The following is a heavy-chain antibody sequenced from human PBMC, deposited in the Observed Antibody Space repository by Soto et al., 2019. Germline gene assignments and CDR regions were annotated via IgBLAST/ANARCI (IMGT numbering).Heavy chain of an antibody. D-gene: IGHD4-17*01. V-gene: IGHV1-2*02. CDR3: AIDYGKSCHDYFDP. CDR1: EDCITSRY. J-gene: IGHJ5*02. Sequence: ASVKVFCKASEDCITSRYLHWGRQDTGQELEWMVWLDHKSGDTKYAPKCRDRITITNDTYTNNAYWDLINLRDDATSVYYCAIDYGKSCHDYFDPWGQGTQVTVSS. CDR2: LDHKSGDT.